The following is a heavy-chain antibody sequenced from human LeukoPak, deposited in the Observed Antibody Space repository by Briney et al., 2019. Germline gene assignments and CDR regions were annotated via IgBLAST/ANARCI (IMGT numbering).Heavy chain of an antibody. CDR1: ARSISSSSYY. D-gene: IGHD5-24*01. CDR3: AIFGIEMTTPHRCFDY. J-gene: IGHJ4*02. CDR2: IYYSGST. V-gene: IGHV4-39*01. Sequence: PSETLSLTCTVSARSISSSSYYCGWIRQPPGKGLEWIGSIYYSGSTYYNPSLKSRVTLSVHTSKNQFSLKLSSPTAADTAVYYCAIFGIEMTTPHRCFDYWGQGTLGTVSP.